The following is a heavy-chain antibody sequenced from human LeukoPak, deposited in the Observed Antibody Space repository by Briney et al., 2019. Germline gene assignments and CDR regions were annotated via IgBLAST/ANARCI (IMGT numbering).Heavy chain of an antibody. D-gene: IGHD3-16*01. Sequence: GGSLRLSCAASGLTFSSRWMSWVRQAPGKGLEWLGNIQPDGREQYPVDSVKGRFTISRDNARNSLFLEMNSLRVEDTAVYYCASQSYARFDPWGQGTLVTVSS. CDR1: GLTFSSRW. CDR3: ASQSYARFDP. J-gene: IGHJ5*02. V-gene: IGHV3-7*01. CDR2: IQPDGREQ.